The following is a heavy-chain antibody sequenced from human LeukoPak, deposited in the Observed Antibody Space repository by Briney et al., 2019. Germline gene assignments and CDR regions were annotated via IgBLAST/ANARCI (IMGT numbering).Heavy chain of an antibody. CDR1: GDSINSNY. CDR3: ARLLAGCPGGRCRAHFDY. Sequence: SETLSLTCSVSGDSINSNYWSWMRQPPGKGLEWIGYIYYGGSTNYNPSLKSRVSMSVDTSKNQFSLNLSSVTAADTAVYHCARLLAGCPGGRCRAHFDYWGQGTVVTVSS. D-gene: IGHD2-15*01. CDR2: IYYGGST. J-gene: IGHJ4*02. V-gene: IGHV4-59*01.